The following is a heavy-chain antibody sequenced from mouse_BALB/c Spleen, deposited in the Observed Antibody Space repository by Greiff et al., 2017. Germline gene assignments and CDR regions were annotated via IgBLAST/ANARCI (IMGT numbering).Heavy chain of an antibody. J-gene: IGHJ4*01. CDR2: ISSGSSTI. Sequence: EVQLVESGGGLVQPGGSRKLSCAASGFTFSSFGMHWVRQAPEKGLEWVAYISSGSSTIYYADTVKGRFTISRDNPKNTLFLQMTSLRSEDTAMYYCARYYGSSHAMDYWGQGTSVTVSS. V-gene: IGHV5-17*02. CDR3: ARYYGSSHAMDY. D-gene: IGHD1-1*01. CDR1: GFTFSSFG.